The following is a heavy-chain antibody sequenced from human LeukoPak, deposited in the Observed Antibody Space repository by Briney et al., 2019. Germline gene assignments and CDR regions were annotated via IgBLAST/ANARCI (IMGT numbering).Heavy chain of an antibody. CDR2: INPNSGGT. J-gene: IGHJ6*03. CDR3: ARSGFLYYMDV. V-gene: IGHV1-2*02. D-gene: IGHD3-3*01. Sequence: GASVKVSCKASGGTFTSYDINWVRQATGQGLEWMGWINPNSGGTNYAQKFQGRVTMTRDTSISTAYMELSRLRSDDTAVYYCARSGFLYYMDVWGKGTTVTVSS. CDR1: GGTFTSYD.